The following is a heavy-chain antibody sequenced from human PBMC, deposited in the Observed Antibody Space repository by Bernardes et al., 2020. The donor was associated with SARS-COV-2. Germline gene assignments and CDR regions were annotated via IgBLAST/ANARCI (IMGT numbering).Heavy chain of an antibody. J-gene: IGHJ6*02. CDR1: GGSFSGYY. Sequence: SETLSLTCAVYGGSFSGYYWSWIRQPPGKGLEWIGEINHSGSTNYNPSLKSRVTISVDTSKNQFSLKLSSVTAADTAVYYCARVPWGSGSYYNVLAYYYYGMDVWGQGTTVTVSS. CDR2: INHSGST. V-gene: IGHV4-34*01. CDR3: ARVPWGSGSYYNVLAYYYYGMDV. D-gene: IGHD3-10*01.